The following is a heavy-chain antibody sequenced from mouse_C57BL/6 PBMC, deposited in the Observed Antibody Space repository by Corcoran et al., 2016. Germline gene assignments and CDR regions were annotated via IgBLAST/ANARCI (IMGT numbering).Heavy chain of an antibody. V-gene: IGHV1-26*01. J-gene: IGHJ3*01. CDR3: ARGSWERAWFAY. CDR2: INPNNGGT. CDR1: GYTFTDYD. Sequence: EVQLQQSGPELVKPGASVKISCKASGYTFTDYDMNWVKQSHGKSLEWIGDINPNNGGTSYNQKFKGKATLTVDKSSSTAYMELRSLTSEDSAVYYCARGSWERAWFAYWGQGTLVTVSA. D-gene: IGHD4-1*01.